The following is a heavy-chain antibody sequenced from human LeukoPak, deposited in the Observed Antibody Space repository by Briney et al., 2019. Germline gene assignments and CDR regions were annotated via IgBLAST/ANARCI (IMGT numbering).Heavy chain of an antibody. V-gene: IGHV4-34*01. CDR2: INHSGST. D-gene: IGHD3-10*01. Sequence: KPSETLSLTCAVYGESFSGYYWSWIRQPPGKGLEWIGEINHSGSTNYNPPLKSRVTIAVDPSKNQFSLKMSSVSAAGTAVYYCARAAPHRYYYGSGSTELPPYCMDVWGHGTTVTVSS. CDR1: GESFSGYY. J-gene: IGHJ6*02. CDR3: ARAAPHRYYYGSGSTELPPYCMDV.